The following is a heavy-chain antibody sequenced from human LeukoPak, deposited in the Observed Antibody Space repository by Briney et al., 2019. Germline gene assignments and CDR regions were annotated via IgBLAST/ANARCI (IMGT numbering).Heavy chain of an antibody. J-gene: IGHJ3*02. CDR1: GGTFSSYA. CDR2: IIPIFGTA. Sequence: GASVKVSCKASGGTFSSYAISWVRQAPGQGLEWMGGIIPIFGTANYAQEFQGRVTITADESTSTAYMELSSLRSEDTAVYYCARGCGGDCKGAFDIWGQGTMVTVSS. V-gene: IGHV1-69*13. D-gene: IGHD2-21*01. CDR3: ARGCGGDCKGAFDI.